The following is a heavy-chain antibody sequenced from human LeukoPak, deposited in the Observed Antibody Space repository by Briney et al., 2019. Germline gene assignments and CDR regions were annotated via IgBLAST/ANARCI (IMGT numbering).Heavy chain of an antibody. CDR3: TTHIITINRAAPGYYFDY. J-gene: IGHJ4*02. V-gene: IGHV3-49*04. CDR1: GFTFGDYA. Sequence: GRSQRLSCTPSGFTFGDYAMSWVRQAPGKGLEWVSFIRSKAYDETTEYAASVKGRFTISRDDFKSIAYLQMESLKTEDTAVYYCTTHIITINRAAPGYYFDYWGQGTLVTVSS. CDR2: IRSKAYDETT. D-gene: IGHD3-10*01.